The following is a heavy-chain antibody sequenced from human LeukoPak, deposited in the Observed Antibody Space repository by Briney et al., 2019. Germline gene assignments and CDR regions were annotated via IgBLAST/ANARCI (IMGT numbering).Heavy chain of an antibody. D-gene: IGHD3-22*01. CDR3: GRGNYSGYYYFTGEDY. Sequence: ASVKVSCKASGGTFSSYAISWVRQAPGQGLEWMGGIIPIFGTANYAQKFKGRGTITTDESTSTAYMELSSLRTEDTAVYYCGRGNYSGYYYFTGEDYWGQGTLVTVSS. J-gene: IGHJ4*02. CDR2: IIPIFGTA. CDR1: GGTFSSYA. V-gene: IGHV1-69*05.